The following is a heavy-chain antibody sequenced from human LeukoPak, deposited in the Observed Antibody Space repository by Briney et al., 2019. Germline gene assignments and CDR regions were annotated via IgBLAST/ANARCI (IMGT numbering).Heavy chain of an antibody. CDR1: GYTFTSYA. V-gene: IGHV1-18*01. Sequence: ASVKVSCKASGYTFTSYAINWVRQAPGQGLEWMGWISAYNGNTNYAQKLQGRVTMTTDTSTSTAYMELRSLRSDDTAVYYCPSSREFDYYYYYMDVWGKGTTVTVSS. CDR3: PSSREFDYYYYYMDV. D-gene: IGHD3-10*01. J-gene: IGHJ6*03. CDR2: ISAYNGNT.